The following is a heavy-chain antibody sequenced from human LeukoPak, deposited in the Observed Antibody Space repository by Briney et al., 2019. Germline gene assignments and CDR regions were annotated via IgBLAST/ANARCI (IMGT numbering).Heavy chain of an antibody. CDR3: ARAYYGDTGYNFDY. CDR1: GGSISSSSYF. V-gene: IGHV4-39*01. CDR2: FYYSGST. D-gene: IGHD4-17*01. Sequence: SETLSLTCTVSGGSISSSSYFWGWVRQPPGKVLDWIGSFYYSGSTYYNPSLKSRVTISIDTSKNQFSLKLSSVTAADTAVYYCARAYYGDTGYNFDYWGQGTLVTVSS. J-gene: IGHJ4*02.